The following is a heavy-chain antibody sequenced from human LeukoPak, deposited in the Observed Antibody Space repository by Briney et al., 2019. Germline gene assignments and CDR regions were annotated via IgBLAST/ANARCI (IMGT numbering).Heavy chain of an antibody. J-gene: IGHJ4*02. CDR2: ISGGGGST. V-gene: IGHV3-23*01. CDR3: AKDRVVGTTRDFDY. D-gene: IGHD1-26*01. CDR1: GFTFSSYA. Sequence: PGGSLRLSCAASGFTFSSYAMSWVRQAPGKGLEWVSAISGGGGSTYYADSVKGRFTISRDNSKNTLYLQMNSLRAEDTAVYYCAKDRVVGTTRDFDYWGQGTLVTVSS.